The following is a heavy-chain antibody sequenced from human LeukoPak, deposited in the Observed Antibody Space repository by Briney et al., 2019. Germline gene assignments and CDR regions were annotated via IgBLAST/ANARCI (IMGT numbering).Heavy chain of an antibody. D-gene: IGHD1-26*01. Sequence: GSLRLSCTASGFTFTNYAMSWVRQGPGKGLEWVSSLSGSGRSTYYADSVEGRFSISRDTSWNTLYLQMNSLRAEDTAVYYCAKAKSGSYSPFDYWGQGALVSVSS. V-gene: IGHV3-23*01. J-gene: IGHJ4*02. CDR1: GFTFTNYA. CDR3: AKAKSGSYSPFDY. CDR2: LSGSGRST.